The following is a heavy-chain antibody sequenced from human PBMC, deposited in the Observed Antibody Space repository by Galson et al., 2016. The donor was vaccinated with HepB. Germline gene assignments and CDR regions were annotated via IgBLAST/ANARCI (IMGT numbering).Heavy chain of an antibody. CDR1: GYTFRNYW. CDR2: INNDGVEK. D-gene: IGHD3-22*01. J-gene: IGHJ5*02. V-gene: IGHV3-7*01. Sequence: SLRLSCATSGYTFRNYWMSWVRQAPGKGLEWVANINNDGVEKNYAGSVKGRFTISRDNAKNSLYLQMDSLRVEDTGFYYCARGEKGYSEGASWGQGTLVTVSS. CDR3: ARGEKGYSEGAS.